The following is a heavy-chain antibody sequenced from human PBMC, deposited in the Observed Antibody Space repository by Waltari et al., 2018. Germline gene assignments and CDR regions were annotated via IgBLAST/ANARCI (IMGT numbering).Heavy chain of an antibody. D-gene: IGHD6-19*01. CDR1: GGIFSTYS. CDR3: ARDRLGGAVAAFDAFDI. CDR2: IMPKLGAK. V-gene: IGHV1-69*11. Sequence: QVQLVQSGAEVKKPGSSVRVSCRTSGGIFSTYSVTWIRQAPGQGLEWMGTIMPKLGAKRYAQKFQGRLKITADESTSTAFMDLGSLKAEDTAVYYCARDRLGGAVAAFDAFDIWGQGTMVTVSS. J-gene: IGHJ3*02.